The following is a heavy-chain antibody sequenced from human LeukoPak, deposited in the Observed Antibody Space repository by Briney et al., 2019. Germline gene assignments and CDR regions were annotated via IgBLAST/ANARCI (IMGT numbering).Heavy chain of an antibody. V-gene: IGHV4-30-4*01. CDR3: ARALGYCSGGSCTRGYNWFDP. CDR2: IYYSGNT. D-gene: IGHD2-15*01. J-gene: IGHJ5*02. Sequence: SQTLSLTCTVSGDSISSGNSYWPWIRQPPGKGLEWTASIYYSGNTYYNPSLKSRLTMSVDTSKNQFSLKLSSVTAADTAVYYCARALGYCSGGSCTRGYNWFDPWGQGTLVTVSS. CDR1: GDSISSGNSY.